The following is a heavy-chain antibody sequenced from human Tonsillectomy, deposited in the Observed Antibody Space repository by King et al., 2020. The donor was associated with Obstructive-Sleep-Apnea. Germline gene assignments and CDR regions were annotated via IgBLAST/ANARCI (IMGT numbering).Heavy chain of an antibody. J-gene: IGHJ1*01. CDR1: GGSISSSSYY. Sequence: QLQESGPGLVKPSETLSLTCTVSGGSISSSSYYWGWIRQPPGKGLEWIGSIYYSGSTYYNPSLKSRVTISVDTSKNQFSLKLSSVTAADTAVYYCARDHMGCSGGSCPPEYFQHWGQGTLVTVSS. CDR2: IYYSGST. D-gene: IGHD2-15*01. CDR3: ARDHMGCSGGSCPPEYFQH. V-gene: IGHV4-39*07.